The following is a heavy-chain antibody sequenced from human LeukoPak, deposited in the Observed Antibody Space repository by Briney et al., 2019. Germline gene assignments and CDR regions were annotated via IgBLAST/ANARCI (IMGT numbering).Heavy chain of an antibody. J-gene: IGHJ4*02. CDR2: ISSSSSYI. CDR3: ARDDERAAAGTDY. CDR1: GFTFSSYS. V-gene: IGHV3-21*01. D-gene: IGHD6-13*01. Sequence: GGSLRLSCAASGFTFSSYSMNWVRQAPGKGLEWVSSISSSSSYIYYADSVRGRFTISRDNAKNSLYLQMNSLRAEDTAVYYCARDDERAAAGTDYWGQGTLVTVSS.